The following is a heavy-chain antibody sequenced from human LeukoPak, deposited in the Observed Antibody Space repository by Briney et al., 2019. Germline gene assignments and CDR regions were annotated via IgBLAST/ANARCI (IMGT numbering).Heavy chain of an antibody. V-gene: IGHV1-8*03. CDR2: MNPNSGNT. CDR1: GYTFTSYD. Sequence: GASVKVSCKASGYTFTSYDINWVRQATGQGLEWMGWMNPNSGNTGYAQKFQGRVTITADKSTSTAYMELSSLRSEDTAVYYCASGYYYDSSGYPEGYWGQGTLVTVSS. D-gene: IGHD3-22*01. J-gene: IGHJ4*02. CDR3: ASGYYYDSSGYPEGY.